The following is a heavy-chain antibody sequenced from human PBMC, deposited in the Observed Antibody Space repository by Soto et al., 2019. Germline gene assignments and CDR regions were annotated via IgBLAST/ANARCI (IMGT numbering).Heavy chain of an antibody. D-gene: IGHD6-13*01. CDR2: IYYSGST. V-gene: IGHV4-59*01. CDR1: GGSIISYY. Sequence: SSETLSLTCTVSGGSIISYYWSWIRQPPGKGLEWIGYIYYSGSTNYNPSLKSRVTISVDTSKNQFSLKLSSVTAADTAVYYCARIMISSSSFDYWGQGTLVTVSS. J-gene: IGHJ4*02. CDR3: ARIMISSSSFDY.